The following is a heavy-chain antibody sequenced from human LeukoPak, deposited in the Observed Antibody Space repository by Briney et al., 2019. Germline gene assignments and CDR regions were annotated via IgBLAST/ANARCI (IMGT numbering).Heavy chain of an antibody. V-gene: IGHV3-48*04. J-gene: IGHJ4*02. CDR1: GFTFSSYA. CDR3: ARRASGGVIIEYYFDY. CDR2: ISSSSSTI. Sequence: GGSLRLSCAASGFTFSSYAMNWVRQAPGKGLEWVSYISSSSSTIYYADSVKGRFTISRDNAKNSLYLQMNSLRAEDTAVYYCARRASGGVIIEYYFDYWGQGTLVTVSS. D-gene: IGHD3-10*01.